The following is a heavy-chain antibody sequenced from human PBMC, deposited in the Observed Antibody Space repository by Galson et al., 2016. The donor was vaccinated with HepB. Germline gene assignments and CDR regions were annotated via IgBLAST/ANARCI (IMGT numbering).Heavy chain of an antibody. V-gene: IGHV3-21*01. D-gene: IGHD5-12*01. Sequence: SLRLSCAASGFTFSDYSMAWVRQAPGKGLEWVASISFSGRHIYYADSLKGRLTISRDNAENSLSLQIYGLTVEDTAVYFCAREGGYSNLPRDYYYYGMDVWGQGTTVTVSS. J-gene: IGHJ6*02. CDR1: GFTFSDYS. CDR3: AREGGYSNLPRDYYYYGMDV. CDR2: ISFSGRHI.